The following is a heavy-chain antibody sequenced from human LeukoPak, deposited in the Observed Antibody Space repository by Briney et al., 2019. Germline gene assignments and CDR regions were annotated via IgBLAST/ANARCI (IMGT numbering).Heavy chain of an antibody. CDR2: INHSGGT. CDR1: GVSLSNYY. D-gene: IGHD5-24*01. CDR3: VRSYNYGPFV. Sequence: SETLSLTCAVYGVSLSNYYWSWIRQSPGKGLEWIGEINHSGGTNYNPSLKSRVTISVDMSKNQLSLKLNSVTAADTAVYYCVRSYNYGPFVWGQGTTVTVSS. V-gene: IGHV4-34*01. J-gene: IGHJ6*02.